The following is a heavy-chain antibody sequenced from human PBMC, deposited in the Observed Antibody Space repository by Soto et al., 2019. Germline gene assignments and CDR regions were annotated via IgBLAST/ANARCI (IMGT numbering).Heavy chain of an antibody. CDR1: GFTFNIYA. J-gene: IGHJ4*02. Sequence: PGGSLRLSCAASGFTFNIYAMSWVRQAPGKGLEWVSAISGSGGGTYYADSVKGRFTISRDNSNNTLYLQMNSLRAEDTAVYYCAREGSGSYYRNWGQGSLVTVSS. V-gene: IGHV3-23*01. D-gene: IGHD3-10*01. CDR3: AREGSGSYYRN. CDR2: ISGSGGGT.